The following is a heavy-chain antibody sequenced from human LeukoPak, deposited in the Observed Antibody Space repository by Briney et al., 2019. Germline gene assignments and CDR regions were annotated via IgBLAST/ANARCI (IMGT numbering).Heavy chain of an antibody. D-gene: IGHD5-18*01. CDR1: GFTFSTYA. J-gene: IGHJ4*02. CDR3: AKRSYGYCDY. Sequence: GESLRLSCAASGFTFSTYAMSWVRQAPGKGLEWVSTISGSGSNTYFVDSVKGRFTISRDNSKNTLYLQMNSLRAEDTAVYYCAKRSYGYCDYWGQGTLVTVSS. CDR2: ISGSGSNT. V-gene: IGHV3-23*01.